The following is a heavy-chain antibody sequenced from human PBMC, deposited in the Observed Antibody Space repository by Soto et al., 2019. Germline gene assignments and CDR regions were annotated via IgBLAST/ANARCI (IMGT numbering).Heavy chain of an antibody. CDR2: ISAYNGDNGNT. V-gene: IGHV1-18*01. CDR1: GYTFRSYG. J-gene: IGHJ4*02. CDR3: ARDQVLIGYVDY. Sequence: ASVKVSCKASGYTFRSYGISWVRQAPGQGLEWMGWISAYNGDNGNTKNAQKFQGRVTMTTDTSTSTAYMELRSLRSDDTAVYYCARDQVLIGYVDYWGQGTLVTVSS.